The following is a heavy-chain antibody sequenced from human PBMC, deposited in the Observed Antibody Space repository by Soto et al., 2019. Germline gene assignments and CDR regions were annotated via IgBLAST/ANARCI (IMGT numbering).Heavy chain of an antibody. CDR1: GFTFTTYA. CDR3: ARDMGPGHFEY. J-gene: IGHJ4*02. Sequence: QVQLVESGGGVVQPGKSLRLSCAASGFTFTTYAMHWVRQAPGKGLEWVAVIAYDGANKFYPDSVKGRFTISRDNYNNHLYLQMISLGGNDTAVYYCARDMGPGHFEYWGQGTLVTLSA. V-gene: IGHV3-30-3*01. CDR2: IAYDGANK.